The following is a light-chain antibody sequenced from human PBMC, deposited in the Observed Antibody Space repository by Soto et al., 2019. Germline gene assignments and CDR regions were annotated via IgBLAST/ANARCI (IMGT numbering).Light chain of an antibody. CDR3: QSYDSSLSALYV. Sequence: QSVLTQPPSVSGAPGQRVTISCTGSSSNIGAGYEVHWYQQLPGTAPKLLIYGNNNRPSGVPDRFSGSKSDTSASLAITGLRAEDEADYYCQSYDSSLSALYVFGTGTKLTVL. CDR1: SSNIGAGYE. CDR2: GNN. J-gene: IGLJ1*01. V-gene: IGLV1-40*01.